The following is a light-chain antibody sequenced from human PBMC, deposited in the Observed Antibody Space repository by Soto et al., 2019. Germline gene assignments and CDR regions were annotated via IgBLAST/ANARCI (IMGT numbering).Light chain of an antibody. CDR2: GAS. CDR3: QQYHNWWT. Sequence: EIEMPQSPTTLSVAPGERATLSCRASQSVSSNLVWYQQKPGQAPRLLIYGASTRVTGIPARFSGSGSGTEFTLTISSLQSEDFAVYYCQQYHNWWTFGQGTKVDI. CDR1: QSVSSN. V-gene: IGKV3-15*01. J-gene: IGKJ1*01.